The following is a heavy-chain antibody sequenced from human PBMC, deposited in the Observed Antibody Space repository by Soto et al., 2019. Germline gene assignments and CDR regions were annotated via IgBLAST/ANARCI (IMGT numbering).Heavy chain of an antibody. D-gene: IGHD6-13*01. CDR3: TRDPLTPEDGILFDY. CDR2: IRGGPDGGTT. J-gene: IGHJ4*02. Sequence: SGGSLRLSCTGSGFSFGDYAVSWVRQAPGKGLEWVGLIRGGPDGGTTVYAASVKGRFTISRDDSGSIAYLQMNSLRTEDTAFYYCTRDPLTPEDGILFDYWGQGTLVTVSS. V-gene: IGHV3-49*04. CDR1: GFSFGDYA.